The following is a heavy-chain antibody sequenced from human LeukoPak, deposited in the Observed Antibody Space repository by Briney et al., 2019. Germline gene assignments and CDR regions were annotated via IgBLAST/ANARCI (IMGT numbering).Heavy chain of an antibody. V-gene: IGHV3-23*01. J-gene: IGHJ6*03. CDR3: ARDRGGIGYYMDV. Sequence: PGGSLRLSCVASGFTFSTYGMSWVRQAPGKGLEWVSAISGSGGSTYYADSVKGRFTISRDNAKTSLYLQMNSLRAEDTALYYCARDRGGIGYYMDVWGKGTTVTVSS. D-gene: IGHD3-16*02. CDR1: GFTFSTYG. CDR2: ISGSGGST.